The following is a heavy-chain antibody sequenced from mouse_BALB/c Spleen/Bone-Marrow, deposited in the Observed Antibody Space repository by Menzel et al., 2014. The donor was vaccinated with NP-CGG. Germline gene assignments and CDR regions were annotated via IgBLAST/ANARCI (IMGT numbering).Heavy chain of an antibody. CDR1: GFAFSSYD. D-gene: IGHD1-1*01. Sequence: EVHLVESGGGLVKPGGSLKLSCAASGFAFSSYDMSWVRQTPEKRLEWVAYISSGGGRTYYPDTVKGRFTISRDNAKNTLYLQMSSLKSEDAAMYYCARPLYYYGSSPFYAMDYWGQGTSVTVSS. CDR3: ARPLYYYGSSPFYAMDY. V-gene: IGHV5-12-1*01. CDR2: ISSGGGRT. J-gene: IGHJ4*01.